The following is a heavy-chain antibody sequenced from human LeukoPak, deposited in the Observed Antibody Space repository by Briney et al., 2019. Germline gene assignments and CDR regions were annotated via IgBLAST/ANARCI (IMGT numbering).Heavy chain of an antibody. D-gene: IGHD1-26*01. J-gene: IGHJ4*02. Sequence: ASVKVSCKASGGTFSSYAISWVRQAPGQGLEWMGRIIPIFGTANYAQKFQGRVTITTDESTSTAYMELSSPRSEDTAVYYCASVRNWGSGSFGFDYWGQGTLVTVSS. V-gene: IGHV1-69*05. CDR1: GGTFSSYA. CDR2: IIPIFGTA. CDR3: ASVRNWGSGSFGFDY.